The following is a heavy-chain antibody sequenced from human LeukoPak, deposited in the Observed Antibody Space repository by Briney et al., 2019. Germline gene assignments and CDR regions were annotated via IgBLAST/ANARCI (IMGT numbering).Heavy chain of an antibody. D-gene: IGHD4-17*01. CDR2: IYYSGST. CDR3: ARQGDYGDYRY. CDR1: GGSISSYY. J-gene: IGHJ4*02. Sequence: SETLSLTCTVSGGSISSYYRSWIRQPPGKGLEWIGYIYYSGSTNYNPSLKSRVTISVDTSKNQFSLKLSSVTAADTAVYYCARQGDYGDYRYWGQGTLVTVSS. V-gene: IGHV4-59*08.